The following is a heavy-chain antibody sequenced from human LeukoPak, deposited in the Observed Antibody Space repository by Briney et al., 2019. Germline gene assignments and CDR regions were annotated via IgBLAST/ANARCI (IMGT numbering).Heavy chain of an antibody. V-gene: IGHV1-69*06. Sequence: SVKVSCKASGGTFSSYAISWVRQAPGQGLEWMGRIIPIFGTANYAQKFQGRVTITADKSTSTAYMELSSLRSEDTAVYYCARAVLRYFDWLLSHDAFDIWGQGTMVTVSS. D-gene: IGHD3-9*01. J-gene: IGHJ3*02. CDR2: IIPIFGTA. CDR1: GGTFSSYA. CDR3: ARAVLRYFDWLLSHDAFDI.